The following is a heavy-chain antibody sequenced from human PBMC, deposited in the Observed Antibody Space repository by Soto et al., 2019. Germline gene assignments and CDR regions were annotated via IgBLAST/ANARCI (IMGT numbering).Heavy chain of an antibody. CDR1: GGSFSGYY. CDR3: ARTSGATYYYGSGSSYGMDL. CDR2: INHSGST. Sequence: QVQLQQWGAGLLKPSETLSLTCAVYGGSFSGYYWSWIRQPPGKGLEWNGEINHSGSTNYNPSLKGRVTISVDTSKNQFSLKLSSVTAADTAVYYSARTSGATYYYGSGSSYGMDLWGQGTTVTVSS. J-gene: IGHJ6*02. V-gene: IGHV4-34*01. D-gene: IGHD3-10*01.